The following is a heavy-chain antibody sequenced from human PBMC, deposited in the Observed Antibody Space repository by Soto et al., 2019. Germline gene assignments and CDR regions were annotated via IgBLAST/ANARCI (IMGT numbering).Heavy chain of an antibody. V-gene: IGHV4-4*02. D-gene: IGHD6-19*01. Sequence: SETLSLTCIVSGGSMNSNHWWTWVRQPPGKGLEWIAEIYHTGNTNYNPSLKSRVTISIDKSKNQFSLRLRSVTAADTAVYYCARGLWLDNNWFDTWGQGTLVTVSS. J-gene: IGHJ5*02. CDR2: IYHTGNT. CDR1: GGSMNSNHW. CDR3: ARGLWLDNNWFDT.